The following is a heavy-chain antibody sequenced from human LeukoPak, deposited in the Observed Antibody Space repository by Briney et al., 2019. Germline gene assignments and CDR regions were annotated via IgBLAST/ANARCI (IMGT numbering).Heavy chain of an antibody. CDR3: AKLGCSSTSCLYGMDV. J-gene: IGHJ6*02. V-gene: IGHV3-23*01. D-gene: IGHD2-2*01. CDR2: ISGSGGST. CDR1: GFTFSGYA. Sequence: GASLRLSCAASGFTFSGYAMSWVRQAPGKGLEWVSAISGSGGSTYYADSVKGRFTISRDNSKNTLYLQMNSLRAEDTAVYYCAKLGCSSTSCLYGMDVWGQGTTVTVSS.